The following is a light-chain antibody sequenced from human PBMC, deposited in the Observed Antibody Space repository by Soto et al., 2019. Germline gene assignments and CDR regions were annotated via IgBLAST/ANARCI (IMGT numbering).Light chain of an antibody. CDR3: HQYNSWPRGT. CDR1: QNVRGSY. Sequence: EIVLSQSPGTLSLSPGETASLSCRASQNVRGSYLAWYQQKPGQAPRLLISAASRRATGVPDRFSGSGSGTDFTLTISRLDPEDFAVYYCHQYNSWPRGTFGPGTKVEIK. CDR2: AAS. J-gene: IGKJ3*01. V-gene: IGKV3-20*01.